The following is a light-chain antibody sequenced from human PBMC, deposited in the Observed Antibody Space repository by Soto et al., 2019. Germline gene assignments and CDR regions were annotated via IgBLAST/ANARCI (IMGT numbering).Light chain of an antibody. V-gene: IGKV2-30*02. CDR1: QSLVHSDGNTY. CDR3: LQGTHWPWT. CDR2: RVS. J-gene: IGKJ1*01. Sequence: DVVMTQSPLSLPVNLGQPASISCRSSQSLVHSDGNTYMNWFQQRPGQSPRRLIYRVSNRDSGVPDRFSGSGSGTDFTLNISRVEAEDGGVYYCLQGTHWPWTFGHGTKVEIK.